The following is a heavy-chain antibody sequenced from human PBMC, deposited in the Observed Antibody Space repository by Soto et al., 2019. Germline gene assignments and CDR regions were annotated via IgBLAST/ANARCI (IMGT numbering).Heavy chain of an antibody. D-gene: IGHD6-19*01. V-gene: IGHV4-39*01. J-gene: IGHJ4*02. Sequence: SETLSLTCTVSGGSISSSSYCWGWIRQPPGKGLEWIGSIYYSGSTYYNPSLKSRVTISVDASKNQFSLKLSSVTAADTAVYYCARNKQWLALYYFDYWGQGTLVTVSS. CDR2: IYYSGST. CDR3: ARNKQWLALYYFDY. CDR1: GGSISSSSYC.